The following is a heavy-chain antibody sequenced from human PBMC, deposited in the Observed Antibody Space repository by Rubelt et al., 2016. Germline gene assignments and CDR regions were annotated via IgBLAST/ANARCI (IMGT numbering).Heavy chain of an antibody. V-gene: IGHV4-59*12. Sequence: QLQLQESGPGLVKPSETLSLTCTVSGGSISSYYWSWIRQPPGKGLEWIGYIYYSGCTNYNPSLKIRVTIARDSSKNQFSLKLSSVTAADTAVYYCAREKLGPDYYVDYWGQGTLVTVSS. CDR3: AREKLGPDYYVDY. J-gene: IGHJ4*02. CDR2: IYYSGCT. CDR1: GGSISSYY. D-gene: IGHD3-16*01.